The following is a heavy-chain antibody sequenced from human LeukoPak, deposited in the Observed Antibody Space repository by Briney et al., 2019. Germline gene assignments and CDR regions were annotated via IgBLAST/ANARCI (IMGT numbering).Heavy chain of an antibody. CDR3: ARHAVIGGRPQAHFDY. V-gene: IGHV5-51*01. J-gene: IGHJ4*02. D-gene: IGHD3-22*01. Sequence: GESLKISFKGSGYHLSNYWIGGVRQMPGKGLEWMGIIYPGDSDTIYSPSFQGQVTISADKSISTAYLQWSSLKASDTAMYYCARHAVIGGRPQAHFDYWGQGTLVTVSS. CDR1: GYHLSNYW. CDR2: IYPGDSDT.